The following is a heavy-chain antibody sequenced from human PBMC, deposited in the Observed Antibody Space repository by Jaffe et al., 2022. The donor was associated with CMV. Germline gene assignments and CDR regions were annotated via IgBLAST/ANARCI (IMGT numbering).Heavy chain of an antibody. V-gene: IGHV2-26*01. CDR1: GFSLNNAKMA. J-gene: IGHJ6*03. D-gene: IGHD6-6*01. CDR2: IFSDGDK. Sequence: QVTLEESGPALVKPTETLTLTCTVSGFSLNNAKMAVTWIRQPPGKALEWLAHIFSDGDKSYRASLKSRLTISKETSKSQVVLTMTNMDPADTATYYCARIGTTPRPFSVDSYFYIDVWGKGTTVTVSS. CDR3: ARIGTTPRPFSVDSYFYIDV.